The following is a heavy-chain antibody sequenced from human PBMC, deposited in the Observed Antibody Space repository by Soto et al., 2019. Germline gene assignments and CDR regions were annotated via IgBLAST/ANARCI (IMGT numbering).Heavy chain of an antibody. J-gene: IGHJ6*03. CDR2: IWYDGSNK. Sequence: GGSLRLSCAASGFTFSSYGMHWVRQAPGKGLEWVAVIWYDGSNKYYADSVKGRFTISRDNSKNTLYLQMNSLRAEDTAVYYCASGVPAASFYYYYYYMDVWGKGTTVTVSS. CDR3: ASGVPAASFYYYYYYMDV. D-gene: IGHD2-2*01. CDR1: GFTFSSYG. V-gene: IGHV3-33*01.